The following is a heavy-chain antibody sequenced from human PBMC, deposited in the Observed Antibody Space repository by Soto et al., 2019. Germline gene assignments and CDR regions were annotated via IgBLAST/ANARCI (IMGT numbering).Heavy chain of an antibody. CDR3: ARESIAARHIDY. Sequence: TLSLTCTVSGGSISSGGYYWSWIRQHPGKGLEWIGYIYYSGSTYYNPSLKSRVTISVDTSKNQSSLKLSSVTAADTAVYYCARESIAARHIDYWGQGTLVTVSS. CDR2: IYYSGST. D-gene: IGHD6-6*01. CDR1: GGSISSGGYY. J-gene: IGHJ4*02. V-gene: IGHV4-31*03.